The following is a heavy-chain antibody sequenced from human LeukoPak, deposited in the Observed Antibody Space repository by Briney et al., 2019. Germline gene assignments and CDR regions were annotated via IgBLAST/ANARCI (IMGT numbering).Heavy chain of an antibody. CDR3: VSFYETY. CDR2: INSDGSWT. Sequence: GGSLRLSYAASGNYWMHWVRQAPGKGLVWVSHINSDGSWTSYADSVKGRFTISKDSAKNTVYLQMNSLRAEDTAVYYCVSFYETYWGRGTLVTVSS. V-gene: IGHV3-74*01. CDR1: GNYW. J-gene: IGHJ4*02. D-gene: IGHD2/OR15-2a*01.